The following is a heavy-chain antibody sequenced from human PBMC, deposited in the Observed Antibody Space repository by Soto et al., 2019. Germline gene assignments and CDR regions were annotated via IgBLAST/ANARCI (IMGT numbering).Heavy chain of an antibody. CDR2: ISYDGSNK. CDR3: AKDLWLRFYYYYGMDV. Sequence: QVQLVESGGGVVQPGRSLRLSCAASGFTFSSYGMHWVRQAPGKGLEWVAVISYDGSNKYYADSVKGRFTISRDNSKNPLYLQMNSLRAEDTAVYYCAKDLWLRFYYYYGMDVWGQGTTVTVSS. CDR1: GFTFSSYG. D-gene: IGHD3-16*01. V-gene: IGHV3-30*18. J-gene: IGHJ6*02.